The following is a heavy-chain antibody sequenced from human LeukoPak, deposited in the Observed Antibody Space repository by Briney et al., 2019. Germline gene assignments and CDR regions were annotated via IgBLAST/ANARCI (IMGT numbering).Heavy chain of an antibody. V-gene: IGHV3-30*04. D-gene: IGHD3-22*01. J-gene: IGHJ4*02. CDR2: ISYDGSNK. Sequence: GRSLRLSCAASGFTFSTYAIHWARQAPGKGLEWVAVISYDGSNKYYADSVKGRFTISRDNSKNTLYLQMNSLRAEDTAVYYCARGMIIDYWGQGTLVTVSS. CDR1: GFTFSTYA. CDR3: ARGMIIDY.